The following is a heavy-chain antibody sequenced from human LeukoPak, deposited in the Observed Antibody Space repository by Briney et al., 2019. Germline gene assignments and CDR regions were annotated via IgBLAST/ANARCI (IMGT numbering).Heavy chain of an antibody. D-gene: IGHD5-12*01. V-gene: IGHV1-18*01. CDR1: GYTFTSYG. Sequence: ASVKVSCKASGYTFTSYGISWVRQAPGQGLEWMGWISAYNGSTNYAQKLQGRVTMTTDTSTSTAYMELRSLRSDDTAVYYCASHTTTKYSGYDSLDFDYWGQGTLVTVSS. J-gene: IGHJ4*02. CDR3: ASHTTTKYSGYDSLDFDY. CDR2: ISAYNGST.